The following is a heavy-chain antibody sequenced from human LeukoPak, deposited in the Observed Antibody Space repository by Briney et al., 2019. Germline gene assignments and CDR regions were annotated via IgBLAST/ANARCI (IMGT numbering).Heavy chain of an antibody. CDR2: ISAYNGNT. V-gene: IGHV1-18*01. J-gene: IGHJ4*02. CDR1: GYTFTSYG. CDR3: AREGHSGYDSPYFDY. D-gene: IGHD5-12*01. Sequence: GASVKVSCKASGYTFTSYGISWVRQAPGQGLEWMGWISAYNGNTNYAQKLQGRVTMTTDTSTSTAYMELRSLRSDDTAVYYCAREGHSGYDSPYFDYWGQGTLVTVSS.